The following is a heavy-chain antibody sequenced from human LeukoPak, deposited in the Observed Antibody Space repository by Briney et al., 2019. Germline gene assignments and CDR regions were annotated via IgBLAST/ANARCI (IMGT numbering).Heavy chain of an antibody. D-gene: IGHD3-22*01. CDR2: ISYDGSEK. J-gene: IGHJ4*02. CDR3: AREGSSGYYPY. CDR1: GFTFSSYP. V-gene: IGHV3-30-3*01. Sequence: SGGSLRLSCAASGFTFSSYPMHWVRQAPGKGLEWVAVISYDGSEKHYADPVKGRFTTSRDNSKNTLDLQMSSLRAEDTAVYYCAREGSSGYYPYWGQGILVTVSS.